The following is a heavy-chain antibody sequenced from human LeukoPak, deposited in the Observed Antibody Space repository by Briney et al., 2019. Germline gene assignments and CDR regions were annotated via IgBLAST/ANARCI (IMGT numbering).Heavy chain of an antibody. J-gene: IGHJ4*02. V-gene: IGHV3-23*01. CDR2: ISGSGGST. CDR1: GFTFSSYA. CDR3: AKFHPPAGYCSGGSCYSGARPQYYFDY. Sequence: GGSLRLSCAASGFTFSSYAMSWVRQAPGKGLEWVSAISGSGGSTYYADSVKGRFTISRDNSKNTLYLQMNSLRAEDTAVYYCAKFHPPAGYCSGGSCYSGARPQYYFDYWGQGTLVTVSS. D-gene: IGHD2-15*01.